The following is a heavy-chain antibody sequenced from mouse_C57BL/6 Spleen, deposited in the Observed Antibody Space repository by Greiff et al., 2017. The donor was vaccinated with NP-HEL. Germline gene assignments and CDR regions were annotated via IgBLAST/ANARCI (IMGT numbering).Heavy chain of an antibody. D-gene: IGHD1-1*01. CDR1: GYTFTDYY. CDR2: INPNNGGT. J-gene: IGHJ3*01. CDR3: AKPPLGYYYGSSPFAY. Sequence: EVQLQQSGPELVKPGASVKISCKASGYTFTDYYMNWVKQSHGKSLEWIGDINPNNGGTSYNQKFKGKATLTVDKSSSTAYMELRSLTSEDSAVYYCAKPPLGYYYGSSPFAYWGQGTLVTVSA. V-gene: IGHV1-26*01.